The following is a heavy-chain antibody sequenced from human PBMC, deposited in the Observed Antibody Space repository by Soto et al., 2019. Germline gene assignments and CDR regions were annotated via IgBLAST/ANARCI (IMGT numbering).Heavy chain of an antibody. D-gene: IGHD3-10*01. CDR3: VKNSGWFNT. CDR2: IDGSGGST. J-gene: IGHJ5*02. Sequence: GVSLRLSWAASRFTFGTTDMSWVRQAPGEGLEWVSTIDGSGGSTYYAESVKGRFTISRDNSKHTVYLQMNSLRGDDTALYYCVKNSGWFNTWGQGALVTVSS. CDR1: RFTFGTTD. V-gene: IGHV3-23*01.